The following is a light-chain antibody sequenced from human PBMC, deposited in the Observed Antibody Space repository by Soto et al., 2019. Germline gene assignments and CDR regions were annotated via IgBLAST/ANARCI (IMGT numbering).Light chain of an antibody. Sequence: QSALTQPDSVSGSTGQSITISCTGTSSDVGGYNYVSWYQQHPGKAPKLMIYYVSTRPSGVSNRFSGSKSGNTAALTISGLQAEDEADYDCSSYTSSSTLVFGGGTKLTLL. CDR3: SSYTSSSTLV. CDR2: YVS. V-gene: IGLV2-14*01. J-gene: IGLJ2*01. CDR1: SSDVGGYNY.